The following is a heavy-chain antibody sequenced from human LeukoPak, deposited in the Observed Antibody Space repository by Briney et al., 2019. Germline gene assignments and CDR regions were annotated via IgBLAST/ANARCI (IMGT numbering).Heavy chain of an antibody. D-gene: IGHD3-10*02. J-gene: IGHJ6*04. V-gene: IGHV3-74*01. CDR1: GFTFSGHW. CDR3: AELGITMIGGV. Sequence: GGSLRLSCAVSGFTFSGHWMFWVRQAPGKGLVWVSSTNSDGSSTGYTDSVKGRFTVSRDNAKNTLYLQMNSLRAEDTAVYYCAELGITMIGGVWGKGTTVTISS. CDR2: TNSDGSST.